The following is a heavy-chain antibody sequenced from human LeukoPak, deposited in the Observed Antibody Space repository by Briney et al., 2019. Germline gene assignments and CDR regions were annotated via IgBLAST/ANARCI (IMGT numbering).Heavy chain of an antibody. CDR3: ARHARYYYYMDV. D-gene: IGHD2-2*01. V-gene: IGHV4-38-2*01. J-gene: IGHJ6*03. Sequence: SETLSLTCAVSGYSISSGYYWGWIRPPPGKGLEWIGSIYHSGSTYYNPSLKSRVTISVDTSKNQFSLKLSSVTAADTAVYYCARHARYYYYMDVWGKGTTVTVSS. CDR2: IYHSGST. CDR1: GYSISSGYY.